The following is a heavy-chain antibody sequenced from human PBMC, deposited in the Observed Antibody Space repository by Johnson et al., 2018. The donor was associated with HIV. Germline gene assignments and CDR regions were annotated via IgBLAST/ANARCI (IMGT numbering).Heavy chain of an antibody. D-gene: IGHD1-26*01. CDR2: IYSGGST. CDR1: GFTVSSNY. Sequence: VESGGGLVQPGGSLRLSCAASGFTVSSNYMSWVRQAPGKGLEWVSVIYSGGSTYYADSVTGIFTISRDNSKNTLYLQMNSLRAEDTAVYYCAHSVGATDDAFDIWGQGTMVTVSS. V-gene: IGHV3-66*01. CDR3: AHSVGATDDAFDI. J-gene: IGHJ3*02.